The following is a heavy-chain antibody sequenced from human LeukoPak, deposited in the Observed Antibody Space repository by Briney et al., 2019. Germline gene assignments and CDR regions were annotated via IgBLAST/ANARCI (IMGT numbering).Heavy chain of an antibody. CDR2: IYSGGST. D-gene: IGHD3-10*01. V-gene: IGHV3-66*01. Sequence: GGSLRLSCAASGFTVSSNYMNWVRQAPGKGLEWVSIIYSGGSTFYADSVKGRFTISRDNSKNTLYLQMNSLRAEDTAVYYCAKGLNGYGSGSYSHLDAFDIWGQGTLVTFSS. CDR3: AKGLNGYGSGSYSHLDAFDI. J-gene: IGHJ3*02. CDR1: GFTVSSNY.